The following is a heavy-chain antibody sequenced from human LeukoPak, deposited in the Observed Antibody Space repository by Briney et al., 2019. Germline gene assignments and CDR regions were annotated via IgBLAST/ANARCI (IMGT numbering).Heavy chain of an antibody. D-gene: IGHD3-10*01. Sequence: GSLRLSCAASGFTFSSYAMHWVRQAPGKGLEWVAVISYDGSNKYYADSVKGRFTISRDNCKNTLYLQMNSLRAEDTAVYYCAWEVRGAHPRQFDYWGQGTLVTVSS. CDR3: AWEVRGAHPRQFDY. J-gene: IGHJ4*02. V-gene: IGHV3-30*04. CDR2: ISYDGSNK. CDR1: GFTFSSYA.